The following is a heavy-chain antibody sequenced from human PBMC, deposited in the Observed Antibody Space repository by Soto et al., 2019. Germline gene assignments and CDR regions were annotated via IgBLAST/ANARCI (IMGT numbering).Heavy chain of an antibody. V-gene: IGHV1-18*01. CDR1: GYTFTSYG. Sequence: GASVKVSCKASGYTFTSYGISWVRQAPGQGLEWMGWISAYNGNTNYAQKLQGRVTMTTDTSTSTAYMELRSLRSDDTAVYYCAAGDYYYDSSGYGYWGQGTLVTVSS. CDR2: ISAYNGNT. J-gene: IGHJ4*02. D-gene: IGHD3-22*01. CDR3: AAGDYYYDSSGYGY.